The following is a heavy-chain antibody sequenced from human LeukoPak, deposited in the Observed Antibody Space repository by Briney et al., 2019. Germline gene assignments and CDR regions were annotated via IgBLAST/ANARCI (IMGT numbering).Heavy chain of an antibody. V-gene: IGHV3-23*01. J-gene: IGHJ4*02. CDR2: ISGSGGST. CDR3: AREAESYYYDSSGYYS. Sequence: GESLRLSCAASGFTFSSYAMSWVRQAPGKGLEWVSTISGSGGSTYYADSVKGRFTISRDNSKNTLYLQMNSLRAEDTAVYYCAREAESYYYDSSGYYSWGQGTLVTVSS. D-gene: IGHD3-22*01. CDR1: GFTFSSYA.